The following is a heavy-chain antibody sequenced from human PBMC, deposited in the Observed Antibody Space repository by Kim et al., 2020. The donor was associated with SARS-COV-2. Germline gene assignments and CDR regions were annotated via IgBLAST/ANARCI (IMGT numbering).Heavy chain of an antibody. V-gene: IGHV4-61*01. Sequence: SETLSLTCTVSGGSVSSGSYFWNWIRQPPGRGLEWIGDLSYSGSTNSNSSLKRRVTNSLDTSKNQFSLTLTSVIAVDTSLYYCAGALRVENTGYCFDSWGQGTLVTVSS. D-gene: IGHD2-21*01. CDR1: GGSVSSGSYF. J-gene: IGHJ4*02. CDR3: AGALRVENTGYCFDS. CDR2: LSYSGST.